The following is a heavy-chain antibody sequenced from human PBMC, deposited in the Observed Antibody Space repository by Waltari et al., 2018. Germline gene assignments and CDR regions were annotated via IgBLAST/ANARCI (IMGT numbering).Heavy chain of an antibody. CDR3: ARDRSYDILTGYYYYYMDV. CDR1: GYTFTSYG. J-gene: IGHJ6*03. V-gene: IGHV1-18*01. D-gene: IGHD3-9*01. CDR2: ISAYNGNT. Sequence: QVQLVQSGAEVKKPGASVKVSRKASGYTFTSYGISWVRQAPGQGLEWMGWISAYNGNTNYAQKLQGRVTMTTDTSTSTAYMELRSLRSDDTAVYYCARDRSYDILTGYYYYYMDVWGKGTTVTVSS.